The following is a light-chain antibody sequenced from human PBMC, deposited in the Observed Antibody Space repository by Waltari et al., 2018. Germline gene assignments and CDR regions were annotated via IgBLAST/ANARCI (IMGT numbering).Light chain of an antibody. CDR2: AAS. V-gene: IGKV1-39*01. CDR1: HHIANN. CDR3: QQSQGVPFT. Sequence: IQMTQSPSSLSASIGDRVTIPCRASHHIANNLNWFQQKPGKAPKLLIYAASTLQSGVPSRFTGSGYGTDFTLTISSLQPEDIATYSCQQSQGVPFTFGQGTKVELK. J-gene: IGKJ2*01.